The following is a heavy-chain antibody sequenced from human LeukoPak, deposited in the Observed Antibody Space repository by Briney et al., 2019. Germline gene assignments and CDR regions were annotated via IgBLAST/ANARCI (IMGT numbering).Heavy chain of an antibody. CDR2: ISSSSSYI. J-gene: IGHJ4*02. D-gene: IGHD6-6*01. Sequence: GGSLRLSCAASGFTFSSYSMNWVRQAPGKGLEWVSSISSSSSYIYYADSVKGRFTISRDNAKNSLYLQMNSLRAEDTAVYYCASPSIEYSSSLDYWGQGTLVTVSS. CDR3: ASPSIEYSSSLDY. V-gene: IGHV3-21*01. CDR1: GFTFSSYS.